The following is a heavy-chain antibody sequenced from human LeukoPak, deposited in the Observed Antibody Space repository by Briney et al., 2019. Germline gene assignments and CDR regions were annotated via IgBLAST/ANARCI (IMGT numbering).Heavy chain of an antibody. D-gene: IGHD6-6*01. V-gene: IGHV4-38-2*02. Sequence: SETLSLTCTVSGYSISNNYYWGWIRQPPGKGLEWIGSIYHSGNTYYDPSLKSRVSISVDTSKNQFSLKLSSVTAADTAVYYCARDGSKYSSSSGQGYWGQGTLVTVSS. CDR1: GYSISNNYY. CDR2: IYHSGNT. CDR3: ARDGSKYSSSSGQGY. J-gene: IGHJ4*02.